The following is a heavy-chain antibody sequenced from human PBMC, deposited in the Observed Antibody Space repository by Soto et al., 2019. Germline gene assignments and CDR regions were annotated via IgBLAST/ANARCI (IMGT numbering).Heavy chain of an antibody. Sequence: QVQLVQSGAEVKKPGSSVKVSCTASGGTFSSYAISWVRQAPGQGLEWMGGIIPLFGTANYAQKFQGRVTITADESTSTDYMELSSLRSEDTAVYYCASLWNAGWFDPWGQGTLVTVSS. CDR3: ASLWNAGWFDP. J-gene: IGHJ5*02. CDR1: GGTFSSYA. V-gene: IGHV1-69*01. CDR2: IIPLFGTA. D-gene: IGHD1-1*01.